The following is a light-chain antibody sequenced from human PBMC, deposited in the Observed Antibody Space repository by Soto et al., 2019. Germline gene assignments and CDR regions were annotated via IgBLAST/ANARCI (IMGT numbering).Light chain of an antibody. J-gene: IGLJ2*01. CDR1: NSNIAINH. CDR3: GTWDSSLTGVV. Sequence: QSVLTQPPSVSAAPGQRVTISCSGSNSNIAINHVTWYQQLPGTAPKLLIYDTNERPSGIPDRFSASKSGTSATLGITGLQTGDEADYYCGTWDSSLTGVVFGGGTKVTVL. V-gene: IGLV1-51*01. CDR2: DTN.